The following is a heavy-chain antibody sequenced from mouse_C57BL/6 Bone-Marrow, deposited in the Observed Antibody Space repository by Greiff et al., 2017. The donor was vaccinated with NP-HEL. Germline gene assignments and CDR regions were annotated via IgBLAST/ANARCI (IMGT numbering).Heavy chain of an antibody. Sequence: VQLQQPGAELVKPGASVKLSCKASGYTFTSYWMQWVKQRPGQGLEWIGEIDPSDSYTNYNQKFKGKATLTVDTSSSTAYMQLSSLTSEDSAIYYCAVTGTGAWFAYWGQGTLVTVSA. D-gene: IGHD4-1*01. J-gene: IGHJ3*01. CDR1: GYTFTSYW. CDR2: IDPSDSYT. CDR3: AVTGTGAWFAY. V-gene: IGHV1-50*01.